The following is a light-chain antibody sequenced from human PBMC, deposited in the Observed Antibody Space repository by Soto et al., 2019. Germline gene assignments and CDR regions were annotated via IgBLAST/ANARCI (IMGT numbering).Light chain of an antibody. CDR2: AAS. Sequence: DIQMTPSPSSVSASVGARVTITCRARQGLISWLAWYQQKPVKAPKLLIYAASSLQSGVPSRFSGSGSGTDVTLTISRLQPEDFATYYCQQANSLPPAFGQGTKVEIK. CDR1: QGLISW. V-gene: IGKV1-12*01. CDR3: QQANSLPPA. J-gene: IGKJ1*01.